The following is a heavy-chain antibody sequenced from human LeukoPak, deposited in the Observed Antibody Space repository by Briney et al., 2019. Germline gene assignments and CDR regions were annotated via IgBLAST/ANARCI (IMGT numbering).Heavy chain of an antibody. J-gene: IGHJ4*02. CDR1: GFTFSSYG. V-gene: IGHV3-33*06. Sequence: SLILSCAASGFTFSSYGIHWVRQAPGKGLEWVAVIWYDGINKYYADSVKGRFTISRDNSKNTLNLQMNSLRAEDTAVYYCVKDRTGTYTLDYWGQGTLVTVSS. CDR3: VKDRTGTYTLDY. CDR2: IWYDGINK. D-gene: IGHD3-10*01.